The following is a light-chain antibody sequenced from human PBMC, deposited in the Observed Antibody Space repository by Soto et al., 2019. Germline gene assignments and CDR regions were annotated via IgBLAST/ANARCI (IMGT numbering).Light chain of an antibody. CDR3: MQGTHWPIT. CDR2: KVS. CDR1: QSLVHSDGIAY. Sequence: DVVMTQSPLSLPVTLGQPASISCRSNQSLVHSDGIAYFSWFQQRPGRSPRHLIYKVSNRDSGVPARFRVSGSDTDFALKISRVEAEDVGVYYGMQGTHWPITFGQGTRLEIK. V-gene: IGKV2-30*02. J-gene: IGKJ5*01.